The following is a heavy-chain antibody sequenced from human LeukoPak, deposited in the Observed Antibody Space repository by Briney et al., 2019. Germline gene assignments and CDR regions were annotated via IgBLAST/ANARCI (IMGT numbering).Heavy chain of an antibody. J-gene: IGHJ4*02. V-gene: IGHV3-15*01. Sequence: GGSLRLSCAASGFTFSNAWMSWVRQAPGKGLEWVGRIKSKTDGGTTDYAAPVKGRFTISRDDSKNTLYLQMNSLKTEDTAVYYCTVHYDCSGYYSRIHDYWGQGTLVTVSS. CDR2: IKSKTDGGTT. D-gene: IGHD3-22*01. CDR3: TVHYDCSGYYSRIHDY. CDR1: GFTFSNAW.